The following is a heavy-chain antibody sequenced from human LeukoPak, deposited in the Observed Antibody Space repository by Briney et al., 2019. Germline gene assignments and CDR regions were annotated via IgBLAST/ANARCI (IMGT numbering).Heavy chain of an antibody. CDR3: AKGIAGSRSSSSPDY. CDR1: GFTFSNYA. CDR2: ISGSDGST. J-gene: IGHJ4*02. Sequence: GGSLRLSCAAPGFTFSNYAMSWVRQAPGKGLQWVSAISGSDGSTNFADSVRGRFTISRDNSKNTLYLQIDSLRAEDTAIYYCAKGIAGSRSSSSPDYWGQGTLVTVSS. D-gene: IGHD2-2*01. V-gene: IGHV3-23*01.